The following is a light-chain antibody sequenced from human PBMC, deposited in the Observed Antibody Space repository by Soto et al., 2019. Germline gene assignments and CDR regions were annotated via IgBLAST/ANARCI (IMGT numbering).Light chain of an antibody. CDR2: DAY. CDR1: QSISSS. V-gene: IGKV3-11*01. CDR3: QQRHMWPIT. J-gene: IGKJ5*01. Sequence: PGERASLSCGASQSISSSFLAWYQQKPGQAPRLLIYDAYNRATGIPPRFSGSGSGTDFTLTISSLEPEDSAVYYCQQRHMWPITFGQGTRLEIK.